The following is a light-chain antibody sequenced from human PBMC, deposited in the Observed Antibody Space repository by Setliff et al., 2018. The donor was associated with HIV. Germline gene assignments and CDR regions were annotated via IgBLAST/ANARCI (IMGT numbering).Light chain of an antibody. V-gene: IGLV1-51*01. CDR2: DNN. J-gene: IGLJ3*02. Sequence: QSVLPQPPSVSETPGQKVTISCSGSSSNIGNNYVSWYQQFPGTAPKLLIYDNNKRPSGIPDRFSGSKSGTSATLGITGLQTGDEADYYCGTWDSSLSAVVFGGGTKVTVL. CDR1: SSNIGNNY. CDR3: GTWDSSLSAVV.